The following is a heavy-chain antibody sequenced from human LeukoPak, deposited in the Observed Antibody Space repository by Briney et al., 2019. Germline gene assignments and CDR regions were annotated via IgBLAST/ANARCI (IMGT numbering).Heavy chain of an antibody. Sequence: SETLSLTCTVSGGSISSHYWSWIRQPPGKGLEWIGYIYYSGSTNYNPSLKSRVTISVDTSKNQFSLKLSSVTAADTAVYYCARGGPPHARSGYYMRFDYWGQGTLVTVSS. D-gene: IGHD3-3*01. CDR1: GGSISSHY. CDR2: IYYSGST. J-gene: IGHJ4*02. V-gene: IGHV4-59*11. CDR3: ARGGPPHARSGYYMRFDY.